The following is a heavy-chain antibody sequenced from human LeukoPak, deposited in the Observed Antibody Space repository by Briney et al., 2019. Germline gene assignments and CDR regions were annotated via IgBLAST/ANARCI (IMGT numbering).Heavy chain of an antibody. CDR3: AIIAAAGSFDY. CDR1: GYTFTSYG. V-gene: IGHV1-18*04. D-gene: IGHD6-13*01. J-gene: IGHJ4*02. CDR2: ISAYNGNT. Sequence: ASVKVSCKASGYTFTSYGISWVRQAPGQGLEWMGWISAYNGNTNYAQKLQGRVTMSTDTSTSTAYMELRSLRSDDTAVYYCAIIAAAGSFDYWGRGTLVTVSS.